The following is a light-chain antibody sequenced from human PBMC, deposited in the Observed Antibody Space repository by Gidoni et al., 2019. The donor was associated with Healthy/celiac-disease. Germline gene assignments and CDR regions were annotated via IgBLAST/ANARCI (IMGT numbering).Light chain of an antibody. CDR2: DAS. CDR3: QQRSNWPPIT. J-gene: IGKJ5*01. Sequence: ILLTQSPATLSLSPGERATISCRASQSVSSYLAWYQQKPGQATRLLIYDASNRATGIPARLSGSGSGTDFTLTISSLEPEDFAVYYCQQRSNWPPITFGQGTRLEIK. CDR1: QSVSSY. V-gene: IGKV3-11*01.